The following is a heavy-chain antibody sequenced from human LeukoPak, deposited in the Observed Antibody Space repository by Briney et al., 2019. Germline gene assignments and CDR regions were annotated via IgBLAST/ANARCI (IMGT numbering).Heavy chain of an antibody. V-gene: IGHV4-34*01. CDR1: GGSFSGYY. Sequence: PSETLSLTCAVYGGSFSGYYWSWIRQPPGKGLEWIGEINHSGSTNYNPSLKSRVTISVDTSKSQFSLKLSSVTAADTAVYYCARGGPIPSDFDYWGQGTLVTVSS. CDR3: ARGGPIPSDFDY. D-gene: IGHD3-3*01. J-gene: IGHJ4*02. CDR2: INHSGST.